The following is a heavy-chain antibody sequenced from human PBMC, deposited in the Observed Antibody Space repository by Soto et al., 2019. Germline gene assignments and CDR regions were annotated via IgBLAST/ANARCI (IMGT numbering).Heavy chain of an antibody. Sequence: ASVKVSCKASGYTFTGYYIHWVRQAPGQGLEWMGWINPNSGGTNYAQKFQGRVTMTRDTSISTAYMELSRLRSDDTAVYYCARDLSSSGWYDGYWGQGTLVTVSS. CDR3: ARDLSSSGWYDGY. CDR1: GYTFTGYY. D-gene: IGHD6-19*01. CDR2: INPNSGGT. V-gene: IGHV1-2*02. J-gene: IGHJ4*02.